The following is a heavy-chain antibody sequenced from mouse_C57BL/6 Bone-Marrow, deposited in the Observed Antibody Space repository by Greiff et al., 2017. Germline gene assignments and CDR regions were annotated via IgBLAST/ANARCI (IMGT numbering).Heavy chain of an antibody. V-gene: IGHV1-69*01. Sequence: VQLQQPGAELVMPGASVKLSCKASGYTFTSYWMHWVKQRPGQGLEWIGEIDPSDSYTNYNQKFKGKSTLTVDKSSSPAYMQLSSLTSEDSAVYYCAREGSSSYWYFDVWGTGTTVTVSS. CDR3: AREGSSSYWYFDV. J-gene: IGHJ1*03. D-gene: IGHD1-1*01. CDR1: GYTFTSYW. CDR2: IDPSDSYT.